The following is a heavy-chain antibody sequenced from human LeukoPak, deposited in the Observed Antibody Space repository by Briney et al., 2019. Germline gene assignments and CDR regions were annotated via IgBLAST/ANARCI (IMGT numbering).Heavy chain of an antibody. CDR1: GGSISSSSYY. CDR3: ARVGIIAKLYTPHAFDI. V-gene: IGHV4-39*07. J-gene: IGHJ3*02. Sequence: SETLSLTCTVSGGSISSSSYYWGWIRQPPGKGLEWIGSIYYSGSTYYNPSLKSRVTISVDTSKNQFSLKLSSVTAADTAVYYCARVGIIAKLYTPHAFDIWGQGTMVTVSS. CDR2: IYYSGST. D-gene: IGHD2-2*02.